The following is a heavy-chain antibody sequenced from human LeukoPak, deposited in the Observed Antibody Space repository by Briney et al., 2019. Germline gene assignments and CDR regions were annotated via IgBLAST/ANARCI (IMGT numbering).Heavy chain of an antibody. V-gene: IGHV3-30*04. CDR3: ARGMTTDY. CDR1: GFTFSGYA. J-gene: IGHJ4*02. D-gene: IGHD4-17*01. CDR2: ISDDGRHK. Sequence: LAGGSLRLSCAASGFTFSGYAIHWVRQAPGKRLEWVTVISDDGRHKYYADSVQGRFTISRDNSKNTLYLQMNSLRAEDTAVYYCARGMTTDYWGQGTLVTVSS.